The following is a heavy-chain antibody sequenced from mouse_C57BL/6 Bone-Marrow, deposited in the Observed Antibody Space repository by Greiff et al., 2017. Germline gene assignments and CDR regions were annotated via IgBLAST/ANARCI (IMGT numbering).Heavy chain of an antibody. CDR3: ARSGTTVPYFDV. Sequence: EVQLVESGPELVKPGDSVKISCKASGYSFTGYFMNWVMQSHGKSLEWIGRINPYNGDTFYNQKFKGKATLTVDKSSSTAHMERRSLTSEDSAVYDCARSGTTVPYFDVWGTGTTVTVSS. V-gene: IGHV1-20*01. J-gene: IGHJ1*03. CDR1: GYSFTGYF. D-gene: IGHD1-1*01. CDR2: INPYNGDT.